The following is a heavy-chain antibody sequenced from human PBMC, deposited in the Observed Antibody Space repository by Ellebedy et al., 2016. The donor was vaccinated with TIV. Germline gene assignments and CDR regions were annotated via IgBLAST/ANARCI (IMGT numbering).Heavy chain of an antibody. Sequence: ASVKVSCKASGGTFSSYAISWVRQAPGQGLEWMGRIIPILGIANYAQKFQGRVTITADKSTSTAYMELSSLRSEDTAVYYCASPSGSGWYLYFDLWGRGTLVTVSS. J-gene: IGHJ2*01. CDR3: ASPSGSGWYLYFDL. CDR2: IIPILGIA. CDR1: GGTFSSYA. V-gene: IGHV1-69*04. D-gene: IGHD6-19*01.